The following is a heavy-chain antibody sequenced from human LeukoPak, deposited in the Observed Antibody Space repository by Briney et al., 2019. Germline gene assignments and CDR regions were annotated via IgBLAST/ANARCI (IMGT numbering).Heavy chain of an antibody. J-gene: IGHJ4*02. CDR1: GGTFSSYA. CDR3: ARLTGYYYDSSGYPD. Sequence: SVKVSCKASGGTFSSYAISWVRQAPGQGLEWMGRIIPILGIANYAQKFQGRVTITADKSTSTAYMELSSLRSEDTAVYYCARLTGYYYDSSGYPDWGQGTLVTASS. CDR2: IIPILGIA. D-gene: IGHD3-22*01. V-gene: IGHV1-69*04.